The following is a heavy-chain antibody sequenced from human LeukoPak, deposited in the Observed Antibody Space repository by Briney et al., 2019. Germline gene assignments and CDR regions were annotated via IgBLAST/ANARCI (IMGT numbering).Heavy chain of an antibody. V-gene: IGHV3-21*04. J-gene: IGHJ4*02. D-gene: IGHD5-12*01. CDR1: GFTFSVYS. CDR2: ISSSSSSI. CDR3: ARDPGSGYEEHFDY. Sequence: WGSLRLSCTASGFTFSVYSMNWVRQAPGKGLEWVSSISSSSSSIYYADSVKGRFTISRDNAKNSLYLQMNSLRAEDTAVYYCARDPGSGYEEHFDYWGQGTLVTVSS.